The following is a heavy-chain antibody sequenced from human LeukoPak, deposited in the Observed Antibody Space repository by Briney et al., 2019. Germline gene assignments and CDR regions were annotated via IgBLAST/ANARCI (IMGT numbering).Heavy chain of an antibody. CDR3: ARGLGATIDSYYFDY. CDR1: GGTFSSYA. V-gene: IGHV1-69*05. CDR2: IIPIFGTA. J-gene: IGHJ4*02. Sequence: RASVKVSCKASGGTFSSYAISWVRQAPGQGLEWMGGIIPIFGTANYAQKFQGRVTITTDESTSTAYMVLSSLRSEDTAVYYCARGLGATIDSYYFDYWGQGTLVTVSS. D-gene: IGHD1-26*01.